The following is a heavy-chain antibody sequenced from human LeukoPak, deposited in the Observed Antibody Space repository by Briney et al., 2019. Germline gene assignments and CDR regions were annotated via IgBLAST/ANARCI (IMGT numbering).Heavy chain of an antibody. J-gene: IGHJ3*02. Sequence: PGGPLRLSCAASGFTFEDYAMNWVRQTPGKGLAWVSGISWNSGNIGYADSVKGRFTISRDNAKNFLYLQMNSLRGEDMAFYYCAKTLYGSGSPNAFDIWGQGTMVTVSS. CDR3: AKTLYGSGSPNAFDI. CDR1: GFTFEDYA. CDR2: ISWNSGNI. D-gene: IGHD3-10*01. V-gene: IGHV3-9*03.